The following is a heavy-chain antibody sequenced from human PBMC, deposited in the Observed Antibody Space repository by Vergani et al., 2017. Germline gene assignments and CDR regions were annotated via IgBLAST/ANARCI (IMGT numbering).Heavy chain of an antibody. CDR3: ARDPLYSTTWPFLLLDMDV. V-gene: IGHV4-61*02. CDR2: FYTGGGT. Sequence: QVQLQESGPGLVRPSQTLSLTCTVSGGSISSGSYYWSWFRPPAGKGLEWIGRFYTGGGTSYNPSLKSRVTISVDTSKNQFSLRVSSVTADDTAVYYCARDPLYSTTWPFLLLDMDVWGQGTTVTVSS. CDR1: GGSISSGSYY. J-gene: IGHJ6*02. D-gene: IGHD6-13*01.